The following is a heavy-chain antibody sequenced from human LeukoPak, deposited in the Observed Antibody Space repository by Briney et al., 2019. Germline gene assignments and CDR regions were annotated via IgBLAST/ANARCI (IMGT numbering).Heavy chain of an antibody. CDR1: GGTFSSYA. V-gene: IGHV1-69*05. D-gene: IGHD3-9*01. Sequence: SVKVSCKASGGTFSSYAISWVRQAPGQGLEWMGRIIPIFGTANYAQKFQGRVTITTDESTSTAYMELSSLRSEDTAVYYCARTFHQTYYDILTGSSRDDYWGQGTLVTVSS. CDR2: IIPIFGTA. J-gene: IGHJ4*02. CDR3: ARTFHQTYYDILTGSSRDDY.